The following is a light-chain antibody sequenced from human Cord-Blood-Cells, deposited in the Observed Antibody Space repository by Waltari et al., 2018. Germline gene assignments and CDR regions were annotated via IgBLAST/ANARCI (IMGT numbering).Light chain of an antibody. CDR1: SSDVGGYNY. V-gene: IGLV2-14*01. J-gene: IGLJ1*01. CDR3: SSYTSSSTYV. Sequence: QSALTHPASVSGSPGQSIPLSCTGTSSDVGGYNYVSWYQQHPGKAPKLMIYEVSNRPSGVSNRFSGSKSGNTASLTISGLQAEDEADYYCSSYTSSSTYVFGTGTKVTVL. CDR2: EVS.